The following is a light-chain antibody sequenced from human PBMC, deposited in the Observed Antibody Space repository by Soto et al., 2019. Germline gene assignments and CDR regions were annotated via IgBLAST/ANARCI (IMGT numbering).Light chain of an antibody. CDR2: GAS. J-gene: IGKJ1*01. CDR3: QQYAGSPWT. CDR1: QSVSSN. Sequence: EIVMTQSPATLSVSPGERATLSCRASQSVSSNLAWYQQKPGQAPRLLIYGASSRATGIPDRFSGSGSGTDFTLIISRLEPEDFAVYYCQQYAGSPWTFGQGTKVDIK. V-gene: IGKV3-20*01.